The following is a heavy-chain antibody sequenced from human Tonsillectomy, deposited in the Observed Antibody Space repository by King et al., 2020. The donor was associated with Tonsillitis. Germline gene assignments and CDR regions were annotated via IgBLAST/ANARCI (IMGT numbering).Heavy chain of an antibody. J-gene: IGHJ5*01. CDR1: GGSITGNFY. CDR2: ISHSGNT. V-gene: IGHV4-4*02. Sequence: VQLQESGPGLAKPSGTLSLTCAVSGGSITGNFYWSWVRQPPGGGLEWIGEISHSGNTHCSPSLGSRVTISVDTSKNDFSLRLTSLTAADTAVYYCAKVVTLCSGYWCHNWFDSWGRGTLVTVSS. CDR3: AKVVTLCSGYWCHNWFDS. D-gene: IGHD3-3*01.